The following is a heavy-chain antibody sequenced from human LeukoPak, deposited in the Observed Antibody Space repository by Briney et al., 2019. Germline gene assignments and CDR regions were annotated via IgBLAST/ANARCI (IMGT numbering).Heavy chain of an antibody. J-gene: IGHJ6*03. CDR3: ASDPWSRNYYYYMDV. V-gene: IGHV3-7*01. CDR2: IKQDGSEK. Sequence: PGGSLRLSCTASGFTFSSYWMSWVRQAPGKGLEWVANIKQDGSEKYYVDFVKGRFTISRDNAKNSLYLQMNSLRAEDTAVYYCASDPWSRNYYYYMDVWGKGTTVTISS. CDR1: GFTFSSYW. D-gene: IGHD2-15*01.